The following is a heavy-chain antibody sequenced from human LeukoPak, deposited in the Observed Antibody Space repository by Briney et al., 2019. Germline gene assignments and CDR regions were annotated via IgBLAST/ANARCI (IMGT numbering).Heavy chain of an antibody. Sequence: GGALRLSCAASGFAFSSYAMSWVRQAPGKGLEWVSTISSSGGSTYYADSVKGRFTVSRDNSKNTVFLQMNSLRAEDTAVYYCAKDLGRDGYEIFDYWGQGSLVTVSS. V-gene: IGHV3-23*01. D-gene: IGHD5-24*01. CDR2: ISSSGGST. J-gene: IGHJ4*02. CDR3: AKDLGRDGYEIFDY. CDR1: GFAFSSYA.